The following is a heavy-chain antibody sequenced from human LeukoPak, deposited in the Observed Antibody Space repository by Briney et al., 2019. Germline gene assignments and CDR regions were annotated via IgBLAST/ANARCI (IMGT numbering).Heavy chain of an antibody. D-gene: IGHD3-3*01. CDR3: ARGLRFLEWLFGFDY. CDR1: GFTFSSYA. V-gene: IGHV3-30-3*01. CDR2: ISYDGSNK. J-gene: IGHJ4*01. Sequence: GGSLRLSCAASGFTFSSYAVHWVRQAPGKGLEWVAVISYDGSNKYYADSVKGRFTISRDNSKNTLYLQMNSLRAEDTAVYYCARGLRFLEWLFGFDYWGQAPWSPSPQ.